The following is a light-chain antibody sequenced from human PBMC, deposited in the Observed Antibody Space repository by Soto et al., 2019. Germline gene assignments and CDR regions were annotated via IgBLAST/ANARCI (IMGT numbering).Light chain of an antibody. CDR2: AAS. V-gene: IGKV1-39*01. J-gene: IGKJ2*01. Sequence: DIQMTQSPSSLSASVGDRVTITCRASQSISSSLNWYQQKPGEAPKLLIYAASSLQSGVPSRFTGSGSGTDFTLTIGSLEPEDFATYYCQQSYSIFLYTFGQGTKLEVK. CDR3: QQSYSIFLYT. CDR1: QSISSS.